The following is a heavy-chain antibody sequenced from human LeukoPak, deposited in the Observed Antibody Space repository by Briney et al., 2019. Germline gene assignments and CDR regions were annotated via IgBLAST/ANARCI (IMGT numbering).Heavy chain of an antibody. CDR1: GYSISSGYY. J-gene: IGHJ3*02. Sequence: SETLSLTCTVSGYSISSGYYWGWIRQPPGKGLEWIGSIYHSGSTYYNPSLKSRVTISLDTSRNQFSLKLNSVTAADTAVYYCAREGAVGVITLDDAFDIWGQGTMVTVSS. V-gene: IGHV4-38-2*02. CDR2: IYHSGST. CDR3: AREGAVGVITLDDAFDI. D-gene: IGHD3-16*02.